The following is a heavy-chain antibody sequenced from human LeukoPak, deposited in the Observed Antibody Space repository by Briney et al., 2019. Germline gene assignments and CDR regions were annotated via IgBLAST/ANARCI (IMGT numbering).Heavy chain of an antibody. Sequence: ASVKVSCKVSGYTFTDYYMHWVQQAPGKGLEWVGLVDPEDGETIFAEKFQGRVTITADTSTDTAYMELSSLRSDDTAVYYCARDARQQLAELDYWGQGTLVTVSS. V-gene: IGHV1-69-2*01. CDR3: ARDARQQLAELDY. J-gene: IGHJ4*02. CDR1: GYTFTDYY. CDR2: VDPEDGET. D-gene: IGHD6-13*01.